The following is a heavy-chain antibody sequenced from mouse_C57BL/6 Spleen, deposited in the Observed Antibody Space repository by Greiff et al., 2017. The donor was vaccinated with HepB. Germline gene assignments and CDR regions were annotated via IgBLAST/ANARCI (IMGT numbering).Heavy chain of an antibody. CDR3: TPIYYYCSSSYYFDY. CDR2: IRLKSDNYAT. Sequence: EVKLMESGGGLVQPGGSMKLSCVASGFTFSNYWMNWVRQSPEKGLEWVAQIRLKSDNYATHYAESVKGRFTISRDDSKSSVYLQMNNLRAEDTGIYYCTPIYYYCSSSYYFDYWGQGTTLTVSS. CDR1: GFTFSNYW. D-gene: IGHD1-1*01. V-gene: IGHV6-3*01. J-gene: IGHJ2*01.